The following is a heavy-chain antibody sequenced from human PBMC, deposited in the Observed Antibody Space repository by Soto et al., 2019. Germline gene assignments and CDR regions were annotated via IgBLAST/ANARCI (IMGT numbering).Heavy chain of an antibody. CDR1: GYTFTTYG. CDR3: ARCRLQYPQDY. V-gene: IGHV1-18*01. CDR2: ISGDNVNT. Sequence: ASVKVSCKASGYTFTTYGVTWVRQAPGQGLEWMGWISGDNVNTNYAQKFQDRVTMTTDTSTSTAFMELRSLRSDDTAVYYCARCRLQYPQDYWGQGTLVTVSS. J-gene: IGHJ4*02. D-gene: IGHD3-9*01.